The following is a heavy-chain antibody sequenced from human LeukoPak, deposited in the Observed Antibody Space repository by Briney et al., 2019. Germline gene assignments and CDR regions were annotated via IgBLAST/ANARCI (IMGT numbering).Heavy chain of an antibody. CDR3: ASLPALSGRRNAFEL. V-gene: IGHV4-34*01. CDR2: INYSSVS. Sequence: PSGTLVPNCAVPGGLCREFYWTLIRQSPGQGLESIGEINYSSVSNYNPSLHSQATISLDTSKPQFSLKLSSVTGADTAVYYCASLPALSGRRNAFELWGQGTMVTVPS. J-gene: IGHJ3*01. D-gene: IGHD3-3*01. CDR1: GGLCREFY.